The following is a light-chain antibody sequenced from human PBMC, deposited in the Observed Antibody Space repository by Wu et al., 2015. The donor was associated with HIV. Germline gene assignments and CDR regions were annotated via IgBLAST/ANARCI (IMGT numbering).Light chain of an antibody. CDR2: AAS. V-gene: IGKV1-6*01. J-gene: IGKJ3*01. CDR1: QNIKNE. CDR3: QQGLSYPNT. Sequence: IQMTQSPSSVSASVGDRVVISCQASQNIKNELAWYRQRPGEVPQLLIYAASFLERGSRPDSMGSGVDTDFSLTIDGVQPEDFAIYFCQQGLSYPNTFGP.